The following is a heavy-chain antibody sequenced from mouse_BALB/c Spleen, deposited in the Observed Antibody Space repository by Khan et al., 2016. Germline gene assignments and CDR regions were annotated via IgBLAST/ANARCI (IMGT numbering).Heavy chain of an antibody. CDR3: AKVYYYDSDGAWFAY. J-gene: IGHJ3*01. V-gene: IGHV2-5-1*01. CDR1: GFSLTTYV. Sequence: QVQLKQSGPSLVQPSQSLSITCTVSGFSLTTYVVHWVRQSPGKGLEWLGVIWRGGNTDYNAAFMSRLRITKDNSKSQVFFKMNSLQADDTAIYYWAKVYYYDSDGAWFAYWGQGSLVTVSA. D-gene: IGHD2-4*01. CDR2: IWRGGNT.